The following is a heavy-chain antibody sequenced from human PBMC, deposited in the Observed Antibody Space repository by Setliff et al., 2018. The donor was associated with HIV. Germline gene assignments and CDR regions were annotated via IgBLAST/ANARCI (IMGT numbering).Heavy chain of an antibody. CDR1: GDFFSSDYY. CDR3: VRLAYTNSPMEV. V-gene: IGHV3-11*04. Sequence: LSLTCTVSGDFFSSDYYWGWIRQSPGKGLEWISYISGTTNTIYYADSVKGRFTISRDNAKNTLDLQMNSLRAEDTAVYYCVRLAYTNSPMEVWGQGTTVTVSS. D-gene: IGHD4-4*01. J-gene: IGHJ6*02. CDR2: ISGTTNTI.